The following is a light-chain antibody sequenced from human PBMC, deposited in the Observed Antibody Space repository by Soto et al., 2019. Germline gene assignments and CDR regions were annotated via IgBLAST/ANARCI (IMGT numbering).Light chain of an antibody. J-gene: IGKJ5*01. V-gene: IGKV1-39*01. Sequence: DIQMTQSPSSLSASVGDRVTITCRASQSISSYLNWYQQKPGKAPKLLIYAASSLQSGVPSRFSGSGSGTDFTLTISSLQPEDFATYYCQQSYSTPPELTFGQGKRLEIK. CDR1: QSISSY. CDR2: AAS. CDR3: QQSYSTPPELT.